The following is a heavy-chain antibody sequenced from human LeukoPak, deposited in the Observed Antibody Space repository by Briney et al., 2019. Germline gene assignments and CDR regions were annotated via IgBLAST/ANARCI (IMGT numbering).Heavy chain of an antibody. CDR2: ISSSSSYI. J-gene: IGHJ6*03. D-gene: IGHD6-6*01. Sequence: GGSLRLSCAASGFTFSSYAMSWVRQAPGKGLEWVSSISSSSSYIYYADSVKGRFTISRDNAKNSLYLQMNSLRAEDTAVYYCAADLAARRDYYYYYMDVWGKGTTVTVSS. CDR3: AADLAARRDYYYYYMDV. V-gene: IGHV3-21*01. CDR1: GFTFSSYA.